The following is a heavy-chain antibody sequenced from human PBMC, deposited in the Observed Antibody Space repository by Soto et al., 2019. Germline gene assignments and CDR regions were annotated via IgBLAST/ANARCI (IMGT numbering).Heavy chain of an antibody. Sequence: SETLSLTCTVSGGSISSYYWSWIRQPPGKGLEWIGYIYYSGSTNYNPSLKSRVTISVDTSKNQFSLELSSVTAADTAVYYCARGGIDTIFGVVITHAFDIWGQGTMVTVSS. V-gene: IGHV4-59*08. CDR3: ARGGIDTIFGVVITHAFDI. CDR1: GGSISSYY. D-gene: IGHD3-3*01. CDR2: IYYSGST. J-gene: IGHJ3*02.